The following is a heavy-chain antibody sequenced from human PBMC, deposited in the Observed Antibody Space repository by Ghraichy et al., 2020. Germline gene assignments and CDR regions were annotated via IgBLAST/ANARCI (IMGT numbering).Heavy chain of an antibody. D-gene: IGHD2-21*02. J-gene: IGHJ6*02. Sequence: SETLSLTCTVSGGSISSSDYYWGWIRQPPGEGLEWIAIIYYSGSTYYNPSLKSRVTISVDASKNQFSLKLSSVTAADTAVYYCARHRSCGGGCFYGMDVWGQGTTVTVSS. CDR3: ARHRSCGGGCFYGMDV. V-gene: IGHV4-39*01. CDR1: GGSISSSDYY. CDR2: IYYSGST.